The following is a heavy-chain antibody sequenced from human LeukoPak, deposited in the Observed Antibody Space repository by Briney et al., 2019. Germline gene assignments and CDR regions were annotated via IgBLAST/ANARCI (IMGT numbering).Heavy chain of an antibody. J-gene: IGHJ4*02. Sequence: SETLSLTCTVSGGSISSSSYSWGWVRQPPGKGLEWIGSIYYSGSTYYNPSLKSRVTISVDTSKNQFSLKLSSVTAADTAVYYCAREKEGYFDYWGQGTLVTVSS. CDR1: GGSISSSSYS. CDR3: AREKEGYFDY. CDR2: IYYSGST. V-gene: IGHV4-39*02.